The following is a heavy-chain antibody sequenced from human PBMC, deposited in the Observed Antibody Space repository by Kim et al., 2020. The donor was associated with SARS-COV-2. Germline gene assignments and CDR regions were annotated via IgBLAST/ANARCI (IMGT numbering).Heavy chain of an antibody. Sequence: ASVKVSCKASGYTFTDYYMHWVRQAPGQGLEWMGWINPNSGGTNYAQKFRGRVTMTRDTSISTAYMELSRLRSDDTAVYYCARVVTMGRGAPSDYWGQGTLVTVSS. V-gene: IGHV1-2*02. CDR2: INPNSGGT. CDR3: ARVVTMGRGAPSDY. J-gene: IGHJ4*02. D-gene: IGHD3-10*01. CDR1: GYTFTDYY.